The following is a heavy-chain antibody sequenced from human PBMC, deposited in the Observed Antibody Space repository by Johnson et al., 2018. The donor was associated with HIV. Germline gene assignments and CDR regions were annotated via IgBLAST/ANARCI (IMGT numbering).Heavy chain of an antibody. D-gene: IGHD6-13*01. CDR1: GIIFSHYG. CDR2: ISYDGTKT. V-gene: IGHV3-30*03. J-gene: IGHJ3*02. Sequence: QVQLVESGGGVVQPGRSLRLSCAVSGIIFSHYGMHWVRQAPGKGLEWVALISYDGTKTYYVDSVKGRFTISRDNAKNTLYLQMNSLRAEDTAVYYCARGSSSWYGVFDAFDIWGQGTMVTVSS. CDR3: ARGSSSWYGVFDAFDI.